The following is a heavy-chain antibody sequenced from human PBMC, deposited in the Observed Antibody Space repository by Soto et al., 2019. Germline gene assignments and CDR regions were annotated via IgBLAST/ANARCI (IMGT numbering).Heavy chain of an antibody. D-gene: IGHD3-22*01. CDR3: ARDRSDGYYYGAFDV. J-gene: IGHJ3*01. CDR1: GGSMKNYY. CDR2: VYYSGTT. Sequence: SETRSLTCTVSGGSMKNYYWSWIRQPPGKGLEWIGYVYYSGTTNYNPSLKSRVTIAIDKSKNQFSLKMNYVTAADTAVYYCARDRSDGYYYGAFDVWGPGTLVT. V-gene: IGHV4-59*01.